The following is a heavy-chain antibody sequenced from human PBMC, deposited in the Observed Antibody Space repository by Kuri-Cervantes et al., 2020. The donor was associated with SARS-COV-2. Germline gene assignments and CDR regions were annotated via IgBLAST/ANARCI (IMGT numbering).Heavy chain of an antibody. J-gene: IGHJ6*01. Sequence: GASLKISCAASGSTFSSSWMHWVRQTPGKGLVCVARISNDGSGTNYADSVKGRFTISRDNAKNTLYLEMNSRRDEDTAVYYCTRVRMNRKKNIMDVWGQGTTVTVSS. V-gene: IGHV3-74*01. CDR3: TRVRMNRKKNIMDV. D-gene: IGHD1-14*01. CDR2: ISNDGSGT. CDR1: GSTFSSSW.